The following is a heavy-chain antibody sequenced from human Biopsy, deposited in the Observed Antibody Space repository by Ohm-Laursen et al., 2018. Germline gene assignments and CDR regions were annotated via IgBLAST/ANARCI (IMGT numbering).Heavy chain of an antibody. V-gene: IGHV4-59*01. D-gene: IGHD2-2*01. Sequence: TLSLTCTVSGGSISGYHWSWIRKSPGKGLEWLAYISYTGSINSNPSLNSRATMSVDTSKNQFSLKLISVTAADTAVYYCTRMPHFDYWGQGILVTVSS. CDR3: TRMPHFDY. CDR1: GGSISGYH. CDR2: ISYTGSI. J-gene: IGHJ4*02.